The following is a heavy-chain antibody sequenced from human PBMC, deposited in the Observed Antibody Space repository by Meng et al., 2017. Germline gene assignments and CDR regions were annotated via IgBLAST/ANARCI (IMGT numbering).Heavy chain of an antibody. CDR1: GGTSSSYA. D-gene: IGHD5-18*01. J-gene: IGHJ2*01. V-gene: IGHV1-69*01. CDR2: IIPIFGTA. CDR3: AREWGIQLWLRRGYFDL. Sequence: EQGGWSGAEGKKAWASGKGSCKASGGTSSSYAISWVRQAPGQGLEWMGGIIPIFGTANYAQKFQGRVTITADESTSTAYMELSSLRSEDTAVYYCAREWGIQLWLRRGYFDLWGRGTLVTVSS.